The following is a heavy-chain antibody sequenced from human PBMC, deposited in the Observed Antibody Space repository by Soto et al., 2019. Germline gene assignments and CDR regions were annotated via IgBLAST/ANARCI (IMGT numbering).Heavy chain of an antibody. CDR2: ISGSGGST. Sequence: EVQLLESGGGLVQPGGSLRLSCAASGFTFSSYAMSWVRQAPGEGLEWVSAISGSGGSTYYADSVKGRFTISRDNSKNTLYLQINSLRAEDTAVYYCARSDYGDYDLPSYIDVWGKGTTVTVSS. D-gene: IGHD4-17*01. CDR3: ARSDYGDYDLPSYIDV. V-gene: IGHV3-23*01. CDR1: GFTFSSYA. J-gene: IGHJ6*03.